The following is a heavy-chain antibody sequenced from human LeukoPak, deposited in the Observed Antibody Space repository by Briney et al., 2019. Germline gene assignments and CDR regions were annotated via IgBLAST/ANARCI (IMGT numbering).Heavy chain of an antibody. CDR3: ARDKIVGPTTLDY. D-gene: IGHD1-26*01. V-gene: IGHV3-7*01. J-gene: IGHJ4*02. CDR1: GFTFSGYW. CDR2: IKQDGNEK. Sequence: GGSLGLSCAASGFTFSGYWMSWVRQTPEKGLEWVANIKQDGNEKYYVDSVKGRFTISRDNAKNSLYLQMNSLRADDTAVYYCARDKIVGPTTLDYWGQGTLVTVSS.